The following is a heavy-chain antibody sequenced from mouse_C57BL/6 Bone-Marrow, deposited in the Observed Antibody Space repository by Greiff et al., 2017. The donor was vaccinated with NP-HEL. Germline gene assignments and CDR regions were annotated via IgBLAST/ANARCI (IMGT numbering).Heavy chain of an antibody. Sequence: QVQLQQSGAELARPGASVKLSCKASGYTFTSYGISWVKQRTGQGLEWIGEIYPRSGNTYYNEKFKGKATLTADKSSRTAYMELRSLTSGDSAIYFCARYYGSIYYAMDYWGQGTSVTVSS. V-gene: IGHV1-81*01. CDR1: GYTFTSYG. J-gene: IGHJ4*01. CDR3: ARYYGSIYYAMDY. D-gene: IGHD1-1*01. CDR2: IYPRSGNT.